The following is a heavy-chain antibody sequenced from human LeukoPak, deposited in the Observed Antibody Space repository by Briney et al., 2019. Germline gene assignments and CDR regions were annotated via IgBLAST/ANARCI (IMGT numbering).Heavy chain of an antibody. CDR2: ISTSSIYI. Sequence: GGSLRLSCAASGFTFSSYSMNWVRQAPGKGLEWVSFISTSSIYIYYADSVKGRFTISRDNAKNSLYLQMNSLRAEDTAVYYCVRVDSSGYGLHWGLDYWGQGTLVTVSS. D-gene: IGHD3-22*01. CDR1: GFTFSSYS. J-gene: IGHJ4*02. V-gene: IGHV3-21*01. CDR3: VRVDSSGYGLHWGLDY.